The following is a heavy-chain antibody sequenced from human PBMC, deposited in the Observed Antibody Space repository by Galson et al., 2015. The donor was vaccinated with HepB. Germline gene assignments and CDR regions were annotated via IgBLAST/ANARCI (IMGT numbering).Heavy chain of an antibody. V-gene: IGHV3-66*01. Sequence: SLRLSCAASGFTVSSNYMSWVRQAPGKGLEWVSVIYSGGSAYYADSVKGRFTISRDNSKNTMYLQMDSLRAEDTAVYYCARAFALGIVAPDYGMDVWGQGTTVTVSS. CDR3: ARAFALGIVAPDYGMDV. D-gene: IGHD6-13*01. CDR2: IYSGGSA. J-gene: IGHJ6*02. CDR1: GFTVSSNY.